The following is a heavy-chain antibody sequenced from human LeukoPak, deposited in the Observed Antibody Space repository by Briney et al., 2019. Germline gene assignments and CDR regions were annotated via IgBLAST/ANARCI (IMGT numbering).Heavy chain of an antibody. CDR1: GGSFSGYY. V-gene: IGHV4-34*01. D-gene: IGHD3-22*01. CDR3: ALTSTMIVVGTFDY. CDR2: INHSGST. Sequence: PSETLSLTCAVYGGSFSGYYWSWIRQPPGKGLEWIGEINHSGSTNYNPSLKSRVTISVDTSKNQFSLKLSSVTAADTAVYYCALTSTMIVVGTFDYWGQGTLVTVSS. J-gene: IGHJ4*02.